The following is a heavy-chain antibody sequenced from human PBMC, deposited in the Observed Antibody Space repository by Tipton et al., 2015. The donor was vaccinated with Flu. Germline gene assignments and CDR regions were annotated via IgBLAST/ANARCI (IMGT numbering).Heavy chain of an antibody. CDR3: ARDRCSSSSCFFDY. CDR1: GFTFRTYW. J-gene: IGHJ4*02. D-gene: IGHD2-2*01. Sequence: SLRLSCEASGFTFRTYWMNWVRQAPGKGLEWVAIIKQDGSETFYVDSVKGRFTISRDNAKNSLYLQMNNLRADDTAVYYCARDRCSSSSCFFDYWGQGTLVTVSS. V-gene: IGHV3-7*01. CDR2: IKQDGSET.